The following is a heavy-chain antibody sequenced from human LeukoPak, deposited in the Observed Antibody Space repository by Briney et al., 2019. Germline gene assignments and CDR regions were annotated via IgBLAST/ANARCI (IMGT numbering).Heavy chain of an antibody. J-gene: IGHJ4*02. D-gene: IGHD2-21*02. CDR1: GFTLSNYW. CDR3: TKSDHFDY. Sequence: GGSLRLSCAASGFTLSNYWMHWVRQAPGKGLVWVSRGEGDGTTSTYADSVKGRFTISSDNANNTLYLQMNSLRADDTAVYYCTKSDHFDYWGQGTLVTVSS. V-gene: IGHV3-74*03. CDR2: GEGDGTTS.